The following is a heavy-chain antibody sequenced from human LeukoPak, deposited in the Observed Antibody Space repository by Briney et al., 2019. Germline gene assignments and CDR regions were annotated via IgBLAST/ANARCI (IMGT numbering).Heavy chain of an antibody. CDR3: ANSQQQLVAWDYFDY. J-gene: IGHJ4*02. V-gene: IGHV3-30-3*01. CDR1: GFTVSSHA. CDR2: ISYDGSNK. Sequence: PGGSLRLSCAASGFTVSSHAMPWVRQAPGKGLEWVAVISYDGSNKYYADSVKGRFTISRNNSKNPLYLQMNSLRDEDTAVYYCANSQQQLVAWDYFDYWGQGTRVTVSS. D-gene: IGHD6-13*01.